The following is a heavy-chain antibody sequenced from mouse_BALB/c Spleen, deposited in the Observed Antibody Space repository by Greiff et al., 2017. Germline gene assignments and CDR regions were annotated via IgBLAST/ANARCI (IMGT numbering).Heavy chain of an antibody. CDR1: GFTFSSYA. J-gene: IGHJ4*01. CDR3: ARIIGYDDYAMDY. V-gene: IGHV5-6-5*01. Sequence: EVQLVESGGGLVKPGGSLKLSCAASGFTFSSYAMSWVRQTPEKRLEWVASISSGGSTYYPDSVKGRFTISRDNARNILYLQMSSLRSEDTAMYYCARIIGYDDYAMDYWGQGTSVTVSS. CDR2: ISSGGST. D-gene: IGHD2-2*01.